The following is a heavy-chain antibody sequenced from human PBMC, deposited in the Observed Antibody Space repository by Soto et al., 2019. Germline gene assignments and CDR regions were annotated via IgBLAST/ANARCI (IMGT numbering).Heavy chain of an antibody. CDR2: ISALNGNT. D-gene: IGHD3-10*01. CDR1: GYTFTHYG. V-gene: IGHV1-18*01. CDR3: ARVYGSGSYIAFDF. J-gene: IGHJ3*01. Sequence: QVQLVQSGAEVKKPGASVKVSCKASGYTFTHYGISWVRQAPGQGLAWMGWISALNGNTKYVDNFQDRVTMTTDTSTNTSYMEVRSLRSDDTAIYYCARVYGSGSYIAFDFWGQGTMVTVSS.